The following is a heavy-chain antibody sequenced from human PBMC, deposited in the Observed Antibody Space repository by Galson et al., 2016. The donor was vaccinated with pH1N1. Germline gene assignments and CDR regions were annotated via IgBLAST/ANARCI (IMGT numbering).Heavy chain of an antibody. J-gene: IGHJ4*02. D-gene: IGHD2-15*01. V-gene: IGHV1-46*01. CDR1: GYTFTKYS. CDR2: IDPSNDGA. Sequence: SVKVSCKASGYTFTKYSITWVRQAPGQGLEWMGIIDPSNDGANSAQKFQGRVTMTADTSTTTVYMQLTSLRPEDTALYYCATAVGHDSMAVSPHYWGQGTLVTVSS. CDR3: ATAVGHDSMAVSPHY.